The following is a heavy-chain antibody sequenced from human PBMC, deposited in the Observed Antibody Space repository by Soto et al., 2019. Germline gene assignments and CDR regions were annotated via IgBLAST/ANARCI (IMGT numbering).Heavy chain of an antibody. D-gene: IGHD3-22*01. V-gene: IGHV3-30*03. CDR2: LSSDQRRE. Sequence: QVQLVESGGGVVQPGKSLRLTCAASGFTFTDYGMHWARQAPGKGLEWLAGLSSDQRREPYADSAKGRFTISRDNFKNPLYLPINSLRPEDTAVYYCARDADTSGTFSWFDPWGQGTLVTVSS. CDR1: GFTFTDYG. CDR3: ARDADTSGTFSWFDP. J-gene: IGHJ5*02.